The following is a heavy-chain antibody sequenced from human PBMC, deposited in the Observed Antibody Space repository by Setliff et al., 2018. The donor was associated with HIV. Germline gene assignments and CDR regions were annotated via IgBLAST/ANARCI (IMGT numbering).Heavy chain of an antibody. V-gene: IGHV4-31*03. Sequence: PSETLSLTCTVSGDSISSRAHYWNWIRQPPGKGLEWIGCIYNSGTTYYNPSLKSRVTISVNTSKNQFSLKLNSVTDADTALYYCATADTYGSGTYLPFDCFDIWGLGTKVTVSS. J-gene: IGHJ3*02. D-gene: IGHD3-10*01. CDR2: IYNSGTT. CDR1: GDSISSRAHY. CDR3: ATADTYGSGTYLPFDCFDI.